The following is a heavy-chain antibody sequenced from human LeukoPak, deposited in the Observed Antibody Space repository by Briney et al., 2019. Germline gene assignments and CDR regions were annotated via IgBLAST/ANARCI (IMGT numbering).Heavy chain of an antibody. CDR2: INHSGST. D-gene: IGHD5-24*01. V-gene: IGHV4-34*01. CDR1: GGPFSGYY. CDR3: ATEMATAIDY. Sequence: SETLSLTCAVYGGPFSGYYWSWIRQPPGKGLEWIGEINHSGSTNYNPSLKSRVTISVDTSKNQFSLKLSSVTAADTAVYYCATEMATAIDYWGQGTLVTVSS. J-gene: IGHJ4*02.